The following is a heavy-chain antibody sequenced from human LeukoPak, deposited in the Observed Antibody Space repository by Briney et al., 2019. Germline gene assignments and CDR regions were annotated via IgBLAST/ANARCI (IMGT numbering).Heavy chain of an antibody. CDR3: ARGGDYPFDY. D-gene: IGHD4-17*01. Sequence: GGSLRLSCAASGFTFNNYYMHWVRRGPGKGLVWVSRIKSDGSNTNYADSVKGRFTISRDNAKNTLYLQMNSLRAEDTALYYCARGGDYPFDYWGQGTLVTVSS. J-gene: IGHJ4*02. V-gene: IGHV3-74*01. CDR1: GFTFNNYY. CDR2: IKSDGSNT.